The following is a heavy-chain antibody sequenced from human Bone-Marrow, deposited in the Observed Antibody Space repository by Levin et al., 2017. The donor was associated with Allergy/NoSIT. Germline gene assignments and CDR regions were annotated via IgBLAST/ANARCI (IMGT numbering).Heavy chain of an antibody. J-gene: IGHJ4*02. CDR1: GYTFTTYD. CDR3: VRVTSGWLDCDY. D-gene: IGHD6-19*01. Sequence: ASVKVSCKASGYTFTTYDINWVRQAPGQGLEWMGWLSPRSGDTGYTQNFQGRVTMAMDTSINTVYLELSSLRSEDTAVYYCVRVTSGWLDCDYWGQGTLVTVSS. V-gene: IGHV1-8*01. CDR2: LSPRSGDT.